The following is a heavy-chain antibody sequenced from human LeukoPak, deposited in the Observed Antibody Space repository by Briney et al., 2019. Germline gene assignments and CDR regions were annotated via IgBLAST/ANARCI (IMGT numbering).Heavy chain of an antibody. V-gene: IGHV1-69*05. CDR3: ARVTTVTTLGWFDP. CDR1: GGTFSSYA. Sequence: ASVKVSCKASGGTFSSYAISWVRQAPGQGLEWMGGIIPIFGTANYAQKFQGRVTITTDESTSTAYMELSSLRSEDTAVYYCARVTTVTTLGWFDPWGQGTLVTVSS. J-gene: IGHJ5*02. CDR2: IIPIFGTA. D-gene: IGHD4-11*01.